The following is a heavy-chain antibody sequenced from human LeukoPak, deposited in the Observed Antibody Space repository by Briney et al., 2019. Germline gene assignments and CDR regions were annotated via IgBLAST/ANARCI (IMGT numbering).Heavy chain of an antibody. J-gene: IGHJ4*02. CDR1: GGSISSYY. Sequence: SETLSLTCTASGGSISSYYWSWIRQPPGKGLEWIGYIYTSGSTNYNPSLKSRVTISVDTSKNQFSLKLSSVTAADTAVYYCARNPLRFLEWLFDYWGQGTLVTVSS. D-gene: IGHD3-3*01. V-gene: IGHV4-4*09. CDR3: ARNPLRFLEWLFDY. CDR2: IYTSGST.